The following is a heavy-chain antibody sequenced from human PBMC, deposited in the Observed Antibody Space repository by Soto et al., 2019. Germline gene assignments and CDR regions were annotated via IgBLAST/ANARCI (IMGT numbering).Heavy chain of an antibody. J-gene: IGHJ3*01. D-gene: IGHD2-15*01. V-gene: IGHV3-23*01. CDR2: ISYSGSST. Sequence: GGSLRLSCASSGFTLSRSDGNWVRQAPGKGLEWVSYISYSGSSTYYADPAKNRCITSREKSKKTLSLQKESLRAADAAVYYCSKNRDIIGRAGDAFDAWGQGTMVTVSS. CDR1: GFTLSRSD. CDR3: SKNRDIIGRAGDAFDA.